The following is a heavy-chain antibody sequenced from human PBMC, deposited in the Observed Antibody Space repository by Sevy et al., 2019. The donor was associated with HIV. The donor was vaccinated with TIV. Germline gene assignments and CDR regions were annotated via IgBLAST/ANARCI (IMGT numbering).Heavy chain of an antibody. CDR3: AAWSISLDS. V-gene: IGHV1-69*10. D-gene: IGHD3-3*01. J-gene: IGHJ4*02. CDR1: GGTFNSYI. Sequence: ASVKVSCKASGGTFNSYIFTWVRQAPGQGLECMGAITPILGRVNYSQKFQGRVTITADESTTTVYMDLSSLRSEDTAVYYCAAWSISLDSWGQGTLVTVSS. CDR2: ITPILGRV.